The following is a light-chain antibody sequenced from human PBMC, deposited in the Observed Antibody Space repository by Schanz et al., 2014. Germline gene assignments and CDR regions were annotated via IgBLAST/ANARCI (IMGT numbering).Light chain of an antibody. Sequence: EVLMTQSPATLSVSPGESATLSCRASQSIDRNLAWYQQRPGQPPRLLIFAASSRATGIPDRFTANGSGTEFTLTISSLQSEDFAVYYCQQYNKWPRTFGQGTKVEIK. CDR1: QSIDRN. CDR3: QQYNKWPRT. V-gene: IGKV3-15*01. CDR2: AAS. J-gene: IGKJ1*01.